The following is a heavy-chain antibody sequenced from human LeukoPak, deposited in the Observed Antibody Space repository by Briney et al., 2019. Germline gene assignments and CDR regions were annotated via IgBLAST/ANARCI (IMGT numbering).Heavy chain of an antibody. V-gene: IGHV1-2*02. J-gene: IGHJ3*02. CDR2: INPNSGGT. Sequence: ASVKVSCKASGYTFTGYYMHWVRQAPGQGLEWMGWINPNSGGTNYAQKFQGRVTMTRDTSISTAYMELSRLRSDDTAVYYCARVPLLRFLEDDAFDIWGQGTMVTVSS. CDR1: GYTFTGYY. CDR3: ARVPLLRFLEDDAFDI. D-gene: IGHD3-3*01.